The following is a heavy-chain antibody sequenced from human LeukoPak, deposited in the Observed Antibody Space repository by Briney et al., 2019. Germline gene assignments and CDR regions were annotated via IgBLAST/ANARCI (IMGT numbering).Heavy chain of an antibody. Sequence: GWSLRLSCAASGFTFSSCSMNWVRQAPGKGLEWVSSISSSSSYIYYADSVKGRFTISRDNAKNSLYLQMNSLRAEDTAVYYCARDRNTVFDYWGQGTLVTVSS. D-gene: IGHD1-14*01. V-gene: IGHV3-21*01. CDR1: GFTFSSCS. CDR3: ARDRNTVFDY. CDR2: ISSSSSYI. J-gene: IGHJ4*02.